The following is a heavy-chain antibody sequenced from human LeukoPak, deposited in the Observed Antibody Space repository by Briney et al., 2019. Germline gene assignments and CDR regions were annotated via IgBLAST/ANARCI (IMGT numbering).Heavy chain of an antibody. V-gene: IGHV3-23*01. CDR1: GFTFGSYG. J-gene: IGHJ4*02. D-gene: IGHD6-19*01. CDR3: ARDSSGYDY. CDR2: ITPNADRT. Sequence: GGSLRLSCAASGFTFGSYGMSWVRQAPGKGLEWVSFITPNADRTSYADSVEGRFTISRDNAKNTLYLQMNSLRAEDTAVYYCARDSSGYDYWGQGTLVTVSS.